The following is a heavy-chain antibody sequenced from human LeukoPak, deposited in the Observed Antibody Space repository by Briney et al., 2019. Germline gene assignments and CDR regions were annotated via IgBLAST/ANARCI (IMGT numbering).Heavy chain of an antibody. Sequence: PSETLSLTCTVSGGSVSSGSYYWSWIRQPPGRGLEWIAYIHYSGSAAYNPSLKSRVTISRDMSTNQFSLKMTSVTAADTAVYFCARDMGAPDYGSYSVDYWGQGTLVTVSS. CDR3: ARDMGAPDYGSYSVDY. D-gene: IGHD4-23*01. V-gene: IGHV4-61*01. CDR1: GGSVSSGSYY. CDR2: IHYSGSA. J-gene: IGHJ4*02.